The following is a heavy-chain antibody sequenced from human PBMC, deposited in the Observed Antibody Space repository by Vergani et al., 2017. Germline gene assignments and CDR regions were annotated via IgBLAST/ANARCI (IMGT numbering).Heavy chain of an antibody. CDR3: AGGYCSSTSCYPYTNYYYGMDV. CDR2: IKQDGSEK. J-gene: IGHJ6*02. D-gene: IGHD2-2*03. CDR1: GFTFSSYA. Sequence: EVQLLESGGGLVQPGGSLRLSCAASGFTFSSYAMSWVRQAPGKGLEWVANIKQDGSEKYYVDSVKGRFTISRDNAKNSLYLQMNSLRAEDTAVYYCAGGYCSSTSCYPYTNYYYGMDVWGQGTTVTVSS. V-gene: IGHV3-7*03.